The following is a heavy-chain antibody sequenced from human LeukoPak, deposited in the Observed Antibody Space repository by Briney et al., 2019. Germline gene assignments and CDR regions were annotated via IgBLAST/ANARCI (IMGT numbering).Heavy chain of an antibody. J-gene: IGHJ5*02. CDR1: GFTFSSYA. Sequence: GGSLRLSCAASGFTFSSYAMHWVRQAPGKGLEWVAVISYDGSNKYYADSVKGRFTISRDNSKNTLYLQMNSLRAEDTAVYYCARDREYQLLFWFDPWGQGTLVTASS. D-gene: IGHD2-2*01. CDR2: ISYDGSNK. CDR3: ARDREYQLLFWFDP. V-gene: IGHV3-30*01.